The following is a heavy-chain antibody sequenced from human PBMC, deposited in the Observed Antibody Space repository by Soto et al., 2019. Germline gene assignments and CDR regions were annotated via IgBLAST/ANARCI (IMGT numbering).Heavy chain of an antibody. CDR1: GFTFSSYS. CDR3: ARVVDTAMARGTRDY. J-gene: IGHJ4*02. D-gene: IGHD5-18*01. CDR2: ISGGSSTI. Sequence: EVQLVESGGGLVQPGGSLRLSCAASGFTFSSYSVNWVRQAPGKGLEWVSYISGGSSTIYYADSVKGRFTISRDNAKNSLYLQMNSLSDEDTAVYYCARVVDTAMARGTRDYWGQGTLVTVSS. V-gene: IGHV3-48*02.